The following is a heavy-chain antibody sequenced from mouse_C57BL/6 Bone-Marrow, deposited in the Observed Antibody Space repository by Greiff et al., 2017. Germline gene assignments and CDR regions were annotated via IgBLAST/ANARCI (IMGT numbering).Heavy chain of an antibody. D-gene: IGHD1-1*01. CDR2: IYPGDGDT. V-gene: IGHV1-82*01. J-gene: IGHJ3*01. Sequence: VKLMESGPELVKPGASVKISCKASGYAFSSSWMNWVKQRPGKGLEWIGRIYPGDGDTNYNGKFKGKATLTADKSSSTAYMQLSSLTSEDSAVYFCARWDGSSPWFAYWGQGTLVTVSA. CDR1: GYAFSSSW. CDR3: ARWDGSSPWFAY.